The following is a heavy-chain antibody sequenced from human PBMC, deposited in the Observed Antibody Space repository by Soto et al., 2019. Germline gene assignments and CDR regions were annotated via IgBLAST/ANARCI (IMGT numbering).Heavy chain of an antibody. D-gene: IGHD3-22*01. J-gene: IGHJ4*02. CDR1: GYTITCCA. CDR2: INAGNGDT. Sequence: GSVKVSCKASGYTITCCAMHWVRQAPGQRPEWMGWINAGNGDTKYSQKFQGRVTMTEDTSTDTAYMELSSLRSEDTAVYYCARVGDSSGLDWGQGTLVTVSS. CDR3: ARVGDSSGLD. V-gene: IGHV1-3*01.